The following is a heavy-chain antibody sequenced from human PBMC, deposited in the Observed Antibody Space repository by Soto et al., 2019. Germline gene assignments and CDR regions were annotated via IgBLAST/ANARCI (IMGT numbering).Heavy chain of an antibody. V-gene: IGHV3-30*03. J-gene: IGHJ5*02. CDR3: LCQTIDP. D-gene: IGHD3-10*02. Sequence: PGGSLRLSCVASGFTFSSYGMHWVRQAPGKGLEWVVVISYDGSNKYYADSVKGRFTISRDNAKNSLSLQMNSLRAEDTAVYYCLCQTIDPWGQGTLVTVSS. CDR2: ISYDGSNK. CDR1: GFTFSSYG.